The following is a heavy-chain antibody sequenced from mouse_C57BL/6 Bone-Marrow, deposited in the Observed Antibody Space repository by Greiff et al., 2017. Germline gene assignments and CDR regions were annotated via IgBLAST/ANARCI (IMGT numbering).Heavy chain of an antibody. V-gene: IGHV2-2*02. J-gene: IGHJ2*01. CDR1: AFSLTSYG. D-gene: IGHD6-1*01. CDR2: IWSGGNT. Sequence: VQLQQSGPGLVQPSQSLSITCTVSAFSLTSYGVHWVRQSPGKGLEWLGVIWSGGNTDYNAAFISRLSISKDNSKSQFFFKKNSLQAIDPSIYYCDRNFGRTLDYWGQGTTLPVSS. CDR3: DRNFGRTLDY.